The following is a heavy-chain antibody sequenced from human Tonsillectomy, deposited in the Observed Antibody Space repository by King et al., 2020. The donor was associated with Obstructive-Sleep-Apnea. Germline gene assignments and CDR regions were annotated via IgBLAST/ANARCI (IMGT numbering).Heavy chain of an antibody. J-gene: IGHJ4*01. CDR3: ARVYYYDNSAYQGGFDY. Sequence: VQLVESGGGLVQPGGSLRLSCAAVAFNDRNTYMTWVRQGPGKGLECVSILYTGRTTYYADSVKGRFTISRDNSKNTLYLKMNNLRVEDTAVYYCARVYYYDNSAYQGGFDYWGQGTLVTVSP. V-gene: IGHV3-66*01. D-gene: IGHD3-22*01. CDR1: AFNDRNTY. CDR2: LYTGRTT.